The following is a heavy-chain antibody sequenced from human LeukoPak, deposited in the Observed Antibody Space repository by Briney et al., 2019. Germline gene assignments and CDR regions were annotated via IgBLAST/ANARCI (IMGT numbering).Heavy chain of an antibody. J-gene: IGHJ4*02. Sequence: PGRSLRLSCAASGFTFSNFAMHWVRQAPGKGLEWVAVISYDGSNKYYADSVKGRFTISRDNAKNSLYLQMNSLRAEDTAVYYCAREGGPVGASDYWGQGTLVTVSS. CDR2: ISYDGSNK. CDR3: AREGGPVGASDY. CDR1: GFTFSNFA. V-gene: IGHV3-30*04. D-gene: IGHD1-26*01.